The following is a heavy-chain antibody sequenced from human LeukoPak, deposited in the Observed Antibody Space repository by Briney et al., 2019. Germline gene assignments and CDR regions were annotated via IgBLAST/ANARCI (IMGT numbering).Heavy chain of an antibody. CDR1: GGSFSGYY. V-gene: IGHV4-34*01. D-gene: IGHD5-18*01. Sequence: SETLSLTCAVYGGSFSGYYWSWIRQPPGKGLEWIGEINHSGSTNYNPSLKSRVTISVDTSKNQFSLKLSSVTAADTAVYYCARGPGIQLWSSLPQYYYYMDVWGKGTTATVSS. CDR2: INHSGST. CDR3: ARGPGIQLWSSLPQYYYYMDV. J-gene: IGHJ6*03.